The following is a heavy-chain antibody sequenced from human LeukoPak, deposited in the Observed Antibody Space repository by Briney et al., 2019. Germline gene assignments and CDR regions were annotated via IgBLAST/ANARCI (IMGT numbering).Heavy chain of an antibody. V-gene: IGHV3-33*01. Sequence: GGSLRLSCAASGFMFSRYGMGWVRQAPGKGLEWVAVIGDDGSNKYYADSVKGRLTISRDNSKNTLYLQMNSLRAEDTAVYYCAGQFRAGAWWGFDYWGQGTLVTVSS. CDR3: AGQFRAGAWWGFDY. CDR1: GFMFSRYG. D-gene: IGHD2-8*02. CDR2: IGDDGSNK. J-gene: IGHJ4*02.